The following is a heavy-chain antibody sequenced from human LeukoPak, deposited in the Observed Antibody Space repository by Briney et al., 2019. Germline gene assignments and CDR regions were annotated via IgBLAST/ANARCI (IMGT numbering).Heavy chain of an antibody. CDR2: IYHSGST. J-gene: IGHJ4*02. V-gene: IGHV4-30-2*01. Sequence: PSETLSLTCAVSSGSISSGGYSWSWIRQPPGKGLEWIGYIYHSGSTYYNPSLKSRVTISVDRSKNQFSLKLSSVTAADTAVYYCARESGYSNHYYFDYWGQGTLVTVSS. CDR3: ARESGYSNHYYFDY. CDR1: SGSISSGGYS. D-gene: IGHD4-11*01.